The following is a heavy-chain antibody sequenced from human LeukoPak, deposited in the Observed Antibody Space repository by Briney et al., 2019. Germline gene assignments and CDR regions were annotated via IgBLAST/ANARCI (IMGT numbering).Heavy chain of an antibody. J-gene: IGHJ4*02. Sequence: PGGSLRLSCAASGFTFDDYGMSWVRQAPGKGLEWASGINWNGGSTGYADSVKGRFTISRDNAKNSLYLQMNRLRAEDTALYYCARFIVVVPAAIPAPDYWGQGTLVTVSS. CDR3: ARFIVVVPAAIPAPDY. D-gene: IGHD2-2*01. V-gene: IGHV3-20*04. CDR1: GFTFDDYG. CDR2: INWNGGST.